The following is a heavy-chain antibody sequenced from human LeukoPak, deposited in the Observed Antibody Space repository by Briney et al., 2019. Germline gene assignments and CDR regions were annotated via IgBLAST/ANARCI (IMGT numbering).Heavy chain of an antibody. CDR2: ISYDGSNE. D-gene: IGHD5-12*01. J-gene: IGHJ4*02. V-gene: IGHV3-30-3*01. Sequence: GRSLRLSCAASGFTFSNHTMHWVRQAPGRGLEWVAVISYDGSNEYYADSVKGRFTISRHISKNTLYLQMNSPRADDTAVYFCATNSGYDYLLPFDYWGQGTLVTVSS. CDR1: GFTFSNHT. CDR3: ATNSGYDYLLPFDY.